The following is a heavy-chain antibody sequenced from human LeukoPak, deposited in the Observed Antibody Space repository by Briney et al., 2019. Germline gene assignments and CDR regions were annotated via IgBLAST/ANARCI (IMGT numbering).Heavy chain of an antibody. CDR1: EFSVGSNY. D-gene: IGHD3-22*01. Sequence: GGSLRLSCAASEFSVGSNYMTWVRQAPGKGLEWVSLIYSGGSTYYADSVKGRFTISRDNSKNTLYLQMNSLRAEDTAVYYCAKGYDSSGYYYSSDAFDIWGQGTMVTVSS. CDR2: IYSGGST. V-gene: IGHV3-53*01. CDR3: AKGYDSSGYYYSSDAFDI. J-gene: IGHJ3*02.